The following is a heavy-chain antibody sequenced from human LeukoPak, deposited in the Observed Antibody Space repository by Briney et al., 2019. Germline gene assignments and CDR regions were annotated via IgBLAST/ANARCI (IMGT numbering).Heavy chain of an antibody. Sequence: SGPTLVKSTQTLTLTCIFSGFSLRTVGMRVSWIRQAPGKALEWLARIDWDDDKFYSTSLKTRLSISKDTSKNQVVLTMTNMDPVDTATYHCARIPPYSSGWYYFDYWGHGTLVTVSS. D-gene: IGHD6-19*01. CDR2: IDWDDDK. J-gene: IGHJ4*01. CDR3: ARIPPYSSGWYYFDY. CDR1: GFSLRTVGMR. V-gene: IGHV2-70*04.